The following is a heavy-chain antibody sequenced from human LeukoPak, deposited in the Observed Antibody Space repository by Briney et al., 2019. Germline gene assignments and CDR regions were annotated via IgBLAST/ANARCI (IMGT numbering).Heavy chain of an antibody. CDR1: GGSISSYY. Sequence: SETLSLTCTVSGGSISSYYWSWIRQPPGKELEWIGYIYYSGSTNDNPSLKSRVTISVDTSKNQFSLKLSSVTAADTAVYYCARGGVVPAAYYYYMDVWGKGTTVTVSS. CDR3: ARGGVVPAAYYYYMDV. CDR2: IYYSGST. V-gene: IGHV4-59*01. D-gene: IGHD2-2*01. J-gene: IGHJ6*03.